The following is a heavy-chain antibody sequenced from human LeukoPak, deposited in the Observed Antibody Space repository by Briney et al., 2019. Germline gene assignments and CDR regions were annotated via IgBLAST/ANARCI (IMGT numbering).Heavy chain of an antibody. D-gene: IGHD1-26*01. Sequence: SVKVSCKASGATSSSYAISWVRQAPGQGLEWMGGIIPIFGTANYAQKFQGRVTITADESTSTAYMELSSLRSEDTAVYYCARVGLIVGTDDYWGQGTLVTVSS. CDR3: ARVGLIVGTDDY. V-gene: IGHV1-69*13. CDR1: GATSSSYA. CDR2: IIPIFGTA. J-gene: IGHJ4*02.